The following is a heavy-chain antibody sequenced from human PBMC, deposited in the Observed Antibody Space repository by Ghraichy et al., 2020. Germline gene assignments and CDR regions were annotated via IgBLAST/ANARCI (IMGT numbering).Heavy chain of an antibody. CDR2: FDPEDGET. Sequence: ASVKVFCKVSGYTLTELSMHWVRQAPGKGLEWMGGFDPEDGETIYAQKFQGRVTMTEDTSTDTAYMELSSLRSEDTAVYYCATSPSDCSSTSCFYFDYWGQGTLVTVSS. CDR3: ATSPSDCSSTSCFYFDY. CDR1: GYTLTELS. D-gene: IGHD2-2*01. V-gene: IGHV1-24*01. J-gene: IGHJ4*02.